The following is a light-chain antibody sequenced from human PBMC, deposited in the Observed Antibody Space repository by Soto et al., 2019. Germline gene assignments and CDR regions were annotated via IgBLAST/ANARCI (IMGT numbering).Light chain of an antibody. CDR3: HSYDSSLTVVL. J-gene: IGLJ2*01. Sequence: QSVLTQPPSVSGATGQRVTISCTGSNSNIGAGYDVNWYQQLPGLVPKLPIYGSTRRPSGVPERFSGSKSDTSASLAITGLQAEDEAHYYCHSYDSSLTVVLFGGGTKVTVL. CDR1: NSNIGAGYD. CDR2: GST. V-gene: IGLV1-40*01.